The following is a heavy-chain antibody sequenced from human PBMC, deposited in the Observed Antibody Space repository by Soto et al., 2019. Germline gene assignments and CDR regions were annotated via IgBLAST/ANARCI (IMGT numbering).Heavy chain of an antibody. V-gene: IGHV3-48*01. CDR1: GLTFSSYS. CDR3: AFGERSRHFIHGMDV. J-gene: IGHJ6*02. CDR2: ISSSSSTI. Sequence: EVQLVESGGGLVQRGGSLRLSCAASGLTFSSYSMNWVRQAPGKGLEWVSYISSSSSTIYYADSVKGRFTISRDNAKNSLYLQMNRLRADDTAVYYCAFGERSRHFIHGMDVWGHGAMVTFSS. D-gene: IGHD3-10*01.